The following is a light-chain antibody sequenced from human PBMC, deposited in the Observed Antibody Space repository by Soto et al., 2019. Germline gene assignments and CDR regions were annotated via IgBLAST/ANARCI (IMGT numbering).Light chain of an antibody. CDR1: GSDIGAYNY. Sequence: QSALTQPDSVSGSPGQSITISCTGTGSDIGAYNYVSWYQQHPGKAPKLIIYGVTHRPSGVSTRFSASKSAYTASLTISGLQAEDDADYYCSSFTTSYFYVFGPGTKLTVL. J-gene: IGLJ1*01. CDR2: GVT. CDR3: SSFTTSYFYV. V-gene: IGLV2-14*01.